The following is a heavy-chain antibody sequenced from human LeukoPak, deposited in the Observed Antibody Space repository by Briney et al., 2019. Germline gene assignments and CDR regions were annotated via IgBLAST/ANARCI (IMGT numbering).Heavy chain of an antibody. J-gene: IGHJ4*02. CDR3: AKPTVANDY. V-gene: IGHV3-23*01. Sequence: PGGSLRLSCAASGFTFSSYALGWVRQAPGKELEWVSAISDSGSSTYYADSVKGRFTISRDNSKNTLYLQMNSLRAEDMAVYYCAKPTVANDYWGQGTLVTVSS. D-gene: IGHD4-17*01. CDR2: ISDSGSST. CDR1: GFTFSSYA.